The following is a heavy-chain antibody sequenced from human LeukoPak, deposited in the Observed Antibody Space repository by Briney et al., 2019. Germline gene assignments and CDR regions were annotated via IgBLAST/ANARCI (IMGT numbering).Heavy chain of an antibody. Sequence: GGSLRLSCAASGFTFDDYGMSWVRQAPGKGLEWVSGTNWNGGSTGYADSVKGRFTISRDNAKNSLYLQMNSLRAEDTALYYCGRDKEGGAPPAFNFWGQGTMVTVSS. CDR3: GRDKEGGAPPAFNF. D-gene: IGHD1-26*01. CDR2: TNWNGGST. J-gene: IGHJ3*01. V-gene: IGHV3-20*04. CDR1: GFTFDDYG.